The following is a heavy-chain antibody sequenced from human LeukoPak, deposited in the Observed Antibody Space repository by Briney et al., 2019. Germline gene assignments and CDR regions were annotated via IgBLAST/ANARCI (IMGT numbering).Heavy chain of an antibody. V-gene: IGHV3-30-3*01. D-gene: IGHD5-18*01. J-gene: IGHJ6*02. CDR3: ARADKYSLYGMDV. CDR2: ISYDGSNK. Sequence: GRSLRLSCAASGFTFSSYAMHWVRQAPGKGLEWVAVISYDGSNKYYADSVKGRFTISRDNSKNTLYLQMNSLRAEDTAVYYCARADKYSLYGMDVWGQGTTVTVSS. CDR1: GFTFSSYA.